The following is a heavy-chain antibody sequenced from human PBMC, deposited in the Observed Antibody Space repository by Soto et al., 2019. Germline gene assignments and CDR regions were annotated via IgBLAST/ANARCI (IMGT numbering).Heavy chain of an antibody. CDR1: GGSISSGGYY. CDR3: ARGADIVVVPSPAGSSFAFDY. CDR2: IYYSGST. J-gene: IGHJ4*02. Sequence: PSETLSLTCTVSGGSISSGGYYWSWIRQHPGKGLEWIGYIYYSGSTYYNPSLKSRVTISVDTSKNQFSLKLSSVTAADTAVYYCARGADIVVVPSPAGSSFAFDYWGQGTLVTVSS. D-gene: IGHD2-2*01. V-gene: IGHV4-31*03.